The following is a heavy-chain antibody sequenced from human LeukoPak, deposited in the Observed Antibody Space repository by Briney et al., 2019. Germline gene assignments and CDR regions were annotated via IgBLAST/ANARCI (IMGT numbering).Heavy chain of an antibody. J-gene: IGHJ3*02. CDR1: GFTVSSNY. V-gene: IGHV3-66*01. CDR2: IYSGGST. CDR3: AKDALSIRVGEPPGAFDI. D-gene: IGHD1-26*01. Sequence: GGSLRLSCAASGFTVSSNYMSWVRQAPGKGLEWVSVIYSGGSTYYADSVKGRFTISRDNSKNTLYLQMNSLRAEDAAVYYCAKDALSIRVGEPPGAFDIWGQGTMVTVSS.